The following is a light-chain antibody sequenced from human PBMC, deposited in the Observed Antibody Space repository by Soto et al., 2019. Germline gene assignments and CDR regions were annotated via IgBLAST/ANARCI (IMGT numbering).Light chain of an antibody. V-gene: IGKV4-1*01. Sequence: DIVMTQSPDSLAVALDERATINCKSSQSVLYSSTNKNYLAWYQQKPGQPPKLLISWASTRESGVPDRFSASGSGTDFTLTISSLQAEDVAVYYCQQYYSTPWTFGQGTKVEIK. CDR1: QSVLYSSTNKNY. J-gene: IGKJ1*01. CDR2: WAS. CDR3: QQYYSTPWT.